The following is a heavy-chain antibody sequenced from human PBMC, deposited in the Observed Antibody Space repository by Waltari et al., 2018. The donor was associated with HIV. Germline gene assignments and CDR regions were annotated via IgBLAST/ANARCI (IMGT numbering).Heavy chain of an antibody. Sequence: EVQLVESGGGLIQPGGSLRLSCAASGFTVSSNYMSWVRQALGKGLEWVSVIYSGGSTYYADSVKGRFTISRDNSKNTLYLQMNSLRVEDTAVYYCARPYYYYGMDVWGQGTTVTVSS. CDR1: GFTVSSNY. V-gene: IGHV3-53*01. CDR2: IYSGGST. J-gene: IGHJ6*02. CDR3: ARPYYYYGMDV.